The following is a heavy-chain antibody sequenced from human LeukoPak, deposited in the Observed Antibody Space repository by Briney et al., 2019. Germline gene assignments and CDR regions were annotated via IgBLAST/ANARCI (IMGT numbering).Heavy chain of an antibody. D-gene: IGHD1-26*01. CDR3: ARGAGIVGATNDY. CDR1: GFTFSSYA. CDR2: ISYDGSNK. Sequence: PGGSLRLSCAASGFTFSSYAMHWVRQAPGKGLEWVAVISYDGSNKYYADSVKGRFTISRDNSKNTLYLQMNSLRAEDTAVYYCARGAGIVGATNDYWGQGTLVTVSS. V-gene: IGHV3-30-3*01. J-gene: IGHJ4*02.